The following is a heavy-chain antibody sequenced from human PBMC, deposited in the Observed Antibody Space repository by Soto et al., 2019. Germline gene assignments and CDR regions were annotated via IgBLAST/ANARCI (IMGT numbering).Heavy chain of an antibody. J-gene: IGHJ4*02. V-gene: IGHV1-3*05. D-gene: IGHD6-19*01. CDR3: ARAVAVPADFDY. CDR2: INAGNGNT. CDR1: GYSFTSYA. Sequence: QVQLVQSGAEEKKPGASVKVSCKASGYSFTSYAMHWVRQAPGQGLEWMGWINAGNGNTKYSQKFQGRVTITRDTTASTADRELSSLRSEDTALYYCARAVAVPADFDYWGQGTLVTVSS.